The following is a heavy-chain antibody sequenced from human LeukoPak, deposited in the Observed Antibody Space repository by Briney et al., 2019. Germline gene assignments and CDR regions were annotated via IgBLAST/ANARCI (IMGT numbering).Heavy chain of an antibody. CDR2: ISSSGSTI. CDR1: GFTFSSYE. D-gene: IGHD6-6*01. J-gene: IGHJ4*02. Sequence: PRGSLRLSCAASGFTFSSYEMNWVRQAPGKGLEWVSYISSSGSTIYYADSVKGRFTISRDNAKNSLYLQMDSLRAEDTAVYYCARGPSSPLTHWGQGTLVTVSS. CDR3: ARGPSSPLTH. V-gene: IGHV3-48*03.